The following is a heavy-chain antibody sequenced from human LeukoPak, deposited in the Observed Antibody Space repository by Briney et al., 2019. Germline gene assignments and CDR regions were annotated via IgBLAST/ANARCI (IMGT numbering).Heavy chain of an antibody. D-gene: IGHD3-10*01. V-gene: IGHV4-34*01. CDR3: ARGKGRVRGVITPPYDYGMDV. Sequence: PSETLSLTCAVYGGSFSGYYWSWIRQPPGKGLEWIGEINHSGSTNYNPSLKSRVTISVDTSKNQFSLKLSSVTAADTAVYYCARGKGRVRGVITPPYDYGMDVWGQGTTVTVSS. CDR2: INHSGST. CDR1: GGSFSGYY. J-gene: IGHJ6*02.